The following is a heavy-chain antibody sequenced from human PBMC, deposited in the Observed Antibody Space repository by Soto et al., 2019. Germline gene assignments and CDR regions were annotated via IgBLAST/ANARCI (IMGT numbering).Heavy chain of an antibody. CDR1: GYTFSSYG. CDR2: ISPYHGNS. D-gene: IGHD3-16*01. V-gene: IGHV1-18*01. Sequence: VASVKVSCKASGYTFSSYGITWVRQAPGQGLEWMGWISPYHGNSKYAQKLQGRVTMTTDTSTSTAYMELRSLTSDDTAVYYCARGVSAATGEIGYWGQGTLVTVSS. J-gene: IGHJ4*02. CDR3: ARGVSAATGEIGY.